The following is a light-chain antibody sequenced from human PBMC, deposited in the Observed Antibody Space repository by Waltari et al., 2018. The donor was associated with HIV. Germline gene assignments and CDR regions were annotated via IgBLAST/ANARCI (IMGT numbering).Light chain of an antibody. CDR1: QGISSY. J-gene: IGKJ3*01. CDR2: AAS. V-gene: IGKV1-9*01. CDR3: QQLNSYPPT. Sequence: LQFTQSPSFLSASVGDRVTITCRASQGISSYLAWYQQKPGKAPKLLIYAASTLQSGVPSRFSGSGSGTEFTLTISSLQPEDFATYYCQQLNSYPPTFGPGTKVDIK.